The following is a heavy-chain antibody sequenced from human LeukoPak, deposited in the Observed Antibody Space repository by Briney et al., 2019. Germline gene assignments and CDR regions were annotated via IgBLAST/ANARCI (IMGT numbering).Heavy chain of an antibody. J-gene: IGHJ6*02. CDR2: INPSAGST. V-gene: IGHV1-46*01. Sequence: GASVTVSCTASGYTFINYYIHWVRQAPGQGLEWMGIINPSAGSTTYAQKFQGRVTMTRDTSTSTVDMELSSLGSEDTAVYYCARDLTGDPHYYFYYGMDVWGQGTTVTVSS. CDR3: ARDLTGDPHYYFYYGMDV. CDR1: GYTFINYY. D-gene: IGHD7-27*01.